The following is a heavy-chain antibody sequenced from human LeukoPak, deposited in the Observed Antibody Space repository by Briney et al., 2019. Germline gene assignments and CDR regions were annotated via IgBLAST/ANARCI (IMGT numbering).Heavy chain of an antibody. CDR1: GGSISSYY. Sequence: PSETLSLTCTVSGGSISSYYWSWIRQPPGKGLEWIGYIYYSGSTNYNPSLKSRVTISVDTSKNQFSLKLSSVTAADTAVYYCARHQPGYSGSFKALDYWGQGTLVTVSS. D-gene: IGHD1-26*01. CDR2: IYYSGST. CDR3: ARHQPGYSGSFKALDY. V-gene: IGHV4-59*08. J-gene: IGHJ4*02.